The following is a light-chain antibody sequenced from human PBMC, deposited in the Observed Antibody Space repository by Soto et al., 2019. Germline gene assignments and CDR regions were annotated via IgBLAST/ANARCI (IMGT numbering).Light chain of an antibody. J-gene: IGKJ2*01. CDR3: QPYCSSPYT. CDR2: GAS. CDR1: QSVSSSY. Sequence: EIVLTQSPGTLSLSPGERATLSCRASQSVSSSYLAWYQQKPGQAPRLLIYGASSRATGIPDRFSGSGSGTDFTLTISRLEPEDFAVYYCQPYCSSPYTFGQVTKLEIK. V-gene: IGKV3-20*01.